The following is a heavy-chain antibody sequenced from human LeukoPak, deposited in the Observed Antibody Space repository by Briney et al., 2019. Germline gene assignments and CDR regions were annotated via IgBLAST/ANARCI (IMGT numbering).Heavy chain of an antibody. J-gene: IGHJ6*03. CDR3: ARGLQGYEGFPESSYYYYYMDV. CDR1: GFTFSSYS. V-gene: IGHV4-34*01. CDR2: INHSGST. D-gene: IGHD5-12*01. Sequence: PGGSLRLSCAASGFTFSSYSMNWVRQAPGKGLEWIGEINHSGSTNYNPSLKSRVTISVDTSKNQFSLKLSSVTAADMAVYYCARGLQGYEGFPESSYYYYYMDVWAKGTTVTVSS.